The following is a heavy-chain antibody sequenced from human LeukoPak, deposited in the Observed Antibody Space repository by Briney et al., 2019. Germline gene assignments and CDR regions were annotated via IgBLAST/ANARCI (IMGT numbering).Heavy chain of an antibody. V-gene: IGHV1-69*05. J-gene: IGHJ5*02. D-gene: IGHD3-22*01. CDR2: IIPIFGTA. Sequence: SVTVSFTASGGTFSIYAISWVRQAPGQGLEWMGGIIPIFGTANYAQKFQGRVTITTDQSPSTPYMELSSLRSEDTAVYYCARGTVDYDSSGYNWFDPWGQGTLVTVS. CDR1: GGTFSIYA. CDR3: ARGTVDYDSSGYNWFDP.